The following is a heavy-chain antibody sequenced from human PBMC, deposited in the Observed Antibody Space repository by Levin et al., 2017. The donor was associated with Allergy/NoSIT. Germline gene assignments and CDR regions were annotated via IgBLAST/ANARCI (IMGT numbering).Heavy chain of an antibody. CDR1: GFSFSDSY. Sequence: LSLTCAASGFSFSDSYMTWIRQAPGKGLEWVSYISSSGSTIYYADSVKGRFTISRDNVDKSLFLELNSLIAEDTAIYDCARATTYFDYIWGSPGYCDFWGQGTPVTVSS. CDR3: ARATTYFDYIWGSPGYCDF. D-gene: IGHD3-16*01. J-gene: IGHJ4*02. V-gene: IGHV3-11*01. CDR2: ISSSGSTI.